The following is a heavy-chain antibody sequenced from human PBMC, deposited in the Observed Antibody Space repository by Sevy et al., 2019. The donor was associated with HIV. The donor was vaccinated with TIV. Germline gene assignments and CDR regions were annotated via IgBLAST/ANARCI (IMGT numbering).Heavy chain of an antibody. J-gene: IGHJ4*02. CDR3: AKVGRSYGDSYFDH. Sequence: GGSLRLSCAASGFTFSISAMTWVRQAPGKGLELVSVISGSGNSAYYADSVKGRFTISRDNSKNTLSLQMNSLRAEDTAVYYCAKVGRSYGDSYFDHWGQGTLVTVSS. D-gene: IGHD5-18*01. CDR2: ISGSGNSA. CDR1: GFTFSISA. V-gene: IGHV3-23*01.